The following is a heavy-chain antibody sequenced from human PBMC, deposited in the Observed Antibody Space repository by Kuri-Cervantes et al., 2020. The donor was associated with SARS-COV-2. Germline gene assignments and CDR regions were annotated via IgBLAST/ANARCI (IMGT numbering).Heavy chain of an antibody. CDR3: ARNPRAYGGFDP. D-gene: IGHD3-10*01. V-gene: IGHV3-21*01. Sequence: GQSRRPAWAPSGFTFSSYSMNWVRQAPGKGLEWVASISSSSSYRYYADSVKGRFTTSTANAKNSLYLQMNSLRAEDTAVYDCARNPRAYGGFDPWGQGTLVTVSS. CDR2: ISSSSSYR. CDR1: GFTFSSYS. J-gene: IGHJ5*02.